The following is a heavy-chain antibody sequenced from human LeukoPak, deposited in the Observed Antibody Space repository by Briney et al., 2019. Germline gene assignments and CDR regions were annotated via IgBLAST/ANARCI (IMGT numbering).Heavy chain of an antibody. D-gene: IGHD1-14*01. Sequence: GGSLRLSCAASGFTVSSNYMSWVRQAPGKGLEWVANINQGGSDKYYVDSVKGRFTISRDNANNLLYLQMNSLRGEDTAVYYCTRDRSRAEDDWGQGTLVTVSS. CDR2: INQGGSDK. CDR3: TRDRSRAEDD. V-gene: IGHV3-7*01. CDR1: GFTVSSNY. J-gene: IGHJ4*02.